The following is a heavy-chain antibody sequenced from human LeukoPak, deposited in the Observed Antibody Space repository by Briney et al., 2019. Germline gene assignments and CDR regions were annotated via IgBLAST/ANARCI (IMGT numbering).Heavy chain of an antibody. V-gene: IGHV3-9*01. D-gene: IGHD3-22*01. Sequence: GGSLRLSCAASGFTFDDYAVRWVRQAPGKGLEWVSGISWNSGSIGYADSVKGRFTISRDNAKNSLYLQMNSLRAEDTALYYCAKDMGRYYDSSGYYALDYWGQGTLVTVSS. CDR1: GFTFDDYA. J-gene: IGHJ4*02. CDR3: AKDMGRYYDSSGYYALDY. CDR2: ISWNSGSI.